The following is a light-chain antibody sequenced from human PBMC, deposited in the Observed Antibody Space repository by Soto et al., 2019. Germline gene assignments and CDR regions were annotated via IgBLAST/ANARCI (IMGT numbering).Light chain of an antibody. Sequence: EIVMTQSPATLSVSPGERATLSCRASQSVSSNLAWYQQKPGQAPRLLIYAASTRATGIPARFSGSGSGTEFTLTVSSLQSEDFAVYCLQRYNTWSPPLTFGGATKVEIK. CDR3: QRYNTWSPPLT. CDR2: AAS. J-gene: IGKJ4*02. V-gene: IGKV3-15*01. CDR1: QSVSSN.